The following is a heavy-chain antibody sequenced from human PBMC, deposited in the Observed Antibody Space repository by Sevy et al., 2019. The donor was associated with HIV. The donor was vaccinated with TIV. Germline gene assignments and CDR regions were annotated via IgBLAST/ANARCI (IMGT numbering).Heavy chain of an antibody. CDR3: ARGGVTICGGVTQYYYGMDV. V-gene: IGHV3-21*01. Sequence: GGSLRLSCAASGFTFSSYSMNWVRQAPGKGLEWVSSISSSSSYIYYAGSGKGRFTISRDNAKNSLYLQMKSLRAEDTAVYYCARGGVTICGGVTQYYYGMDVWGQGTTVTVSS. J-gene: IGHJ6*02. CDR1: GFTFSSYS. CDR2: ISSSSSYI. D-gene: IGHD3-3*01.